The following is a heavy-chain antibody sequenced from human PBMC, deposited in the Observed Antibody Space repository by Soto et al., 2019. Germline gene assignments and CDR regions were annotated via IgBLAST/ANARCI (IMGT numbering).Heavy chain of an antibody. V-gene: IGHV5-10-1*01. J-gene: IGHJ4*02. D-gene: IGHD2-2*01. CDR3: PRRASSSFYHFDF. CDR1: GYSFTAYW. Sequence: PGESLKISCQASGYSFTAYWITWVRQMPGKGLEWMATIDPSDSYVDYSPSFRGHVTFSVDRSITTVYLQWNSLKASDSAMYFCPRRASSSFYHFDFWGQGALVTVSS. CDR2: IDPSDSYV.